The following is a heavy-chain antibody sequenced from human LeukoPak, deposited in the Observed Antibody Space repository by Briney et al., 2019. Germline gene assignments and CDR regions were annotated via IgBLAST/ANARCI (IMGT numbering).Heavy chain of an antibody. CDR3: AKLRGRTAGSVEF. CDR2: VTDGGVNT. D-gene: IGHD2-8*02. CDR1: GFTFSNYV. J-gene: IGHJ4*02. V-gene: IGHV3-23*01. Sequence: GGSLRLSCAATGFTFSNYVMTWVRQAPGKGLEWVSGVTDGGVNTYYADSVKGRFTISRDNSKITLYLQMNSLRAEDTAFYYCAKLRGRTAGSVEFWGQGTLVTVSS.